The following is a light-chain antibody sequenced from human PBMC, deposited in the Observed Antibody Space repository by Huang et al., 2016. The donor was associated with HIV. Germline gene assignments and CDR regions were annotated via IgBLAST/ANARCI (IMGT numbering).Light chain of an antibody. CDR2: EAS. Sequence: ETVLTQSPLSLSVVPGQPASISCKSSQSLLHSDGKTFLYWFLQKAGQAPQLMIYEASSRYPTMPDRFTGSGSGTDFTLRISRVEAEDVGVYFCMQALHLPYTFGQGTKVEIK. CDR3: MQALHLPYT. V-gene: IGKV2-29*03. J-gene: IGKJ2*01. CDR1: QSLLHSDGKTF.